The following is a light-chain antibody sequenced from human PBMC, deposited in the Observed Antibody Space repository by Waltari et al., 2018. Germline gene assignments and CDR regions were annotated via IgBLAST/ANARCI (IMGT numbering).Light chain of an antibody. CDR2: GAS. J-gene: IGKJ1*01. CDR1: QSVSSN. CDR3: QQYNNWPPGWT. Sequence: EIVMTQSPATLSVSPGERATLSCRASQSVSSNLAWYQQKPGQAPRLLIYGASTRATGIPARFSGSGSGTEFTLTISSLQSEDFVVYYCQQYNNWPPGWTFGQGTKVEIK. V-gene: IGKV3-15*01.